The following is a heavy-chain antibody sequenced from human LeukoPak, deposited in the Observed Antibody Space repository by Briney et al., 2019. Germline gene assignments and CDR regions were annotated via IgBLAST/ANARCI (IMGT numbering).Heavy chain of an antibody. J-gene: IGHJ5*02. Sequence: SGTLSLTCVVSGGSISSSNWWSWVRQPPEKGLEWIGEIYHSGSTNYNPSLKSRVTISVDTSKNQFSLKLSSVTAADTAVYYCARAPGYIYGGKGWFDPWGQGTLVTVSS. V-gene: IGHV4-4*02. CDR2: IYHSGST. D-gene: IGHD4-23*01. CDR3: ARAPGYIYGGKGWFDP. CDR1: GGSISSSNW.